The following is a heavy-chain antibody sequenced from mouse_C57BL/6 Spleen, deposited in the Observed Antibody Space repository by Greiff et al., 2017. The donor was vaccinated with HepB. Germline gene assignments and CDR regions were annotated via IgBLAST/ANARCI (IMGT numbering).Heavy chain of an antibody. Sequence: VKLQQSGAELVKPGASVKLSCKASGYTFTSYWMHWVKQRPGQGLEWIGMIHPNSGSTNYNEKFKSKATLTVDKSSSTAYMQLSSLTSEDSAVYYCASGGYYGGVAYWGQGTLVTVSA. CDR3: ASGGYYGGVAY. J-gene: IGHJ3*01. CDR2: IHPNSGST. V-gene: IGHV1-64*01. D-gene: IGHD1-1*01. CDR1: GYTFTSYW.